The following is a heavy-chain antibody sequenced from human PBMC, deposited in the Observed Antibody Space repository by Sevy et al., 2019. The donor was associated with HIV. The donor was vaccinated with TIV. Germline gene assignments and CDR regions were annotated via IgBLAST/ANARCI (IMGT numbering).Heavy chain of an antibody. CDR1: GFTFSTYW. CDR3: ARSSVVDTAMVNFDY. Sequence: GGSLRLSCAASGFTFSTYWMSWVRQAPGKGLEWVANIKQDGSEKYYVDSVKGRFTISRDNAKNSLYLQMNSLRAEDTAVYYCARSSVVDTAMVNFDYWVQGTLVTVSS. D-gene: IGHD5-18*01. CDR2: IKQDGSEK. J-gene: IGHJ4*02. V-gene: IGHV3-7*01.